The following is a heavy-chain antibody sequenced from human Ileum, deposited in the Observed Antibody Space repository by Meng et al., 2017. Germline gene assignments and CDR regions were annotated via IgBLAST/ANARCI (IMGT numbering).Heavy chain of an antibody. CDR1: GFFRYTSAVG. J-gene: IGHJ4*02. Sequence: QHPLQASCTTMVTRTQTMTPTCTCSGFFRYTSAVGVGWIRQPTGKAMEWIALIYWDDDKRYSPSVKSRLTMDRDISKNQVVLTLTNMEPVDTDKYSCVHSRPGLGAPPFDYWGQGSLVTVSS. CDR3: VHSRPGLGAPPFDY. D-gene: IGHD1-26*01. CDR2: IYWDDDK. V-gene: IGHV2-5*02.